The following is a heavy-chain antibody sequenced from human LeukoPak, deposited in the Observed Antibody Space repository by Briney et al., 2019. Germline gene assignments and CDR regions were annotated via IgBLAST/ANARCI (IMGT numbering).Heavy chain of an antibody. J-gene: IGHJ4*02. Sequence: GGSLRLSCTTSGFSFSNYGMHWVRQAPGKGREWVTFIRSDGSIKYYADSVKGRFTISRDNSKNTLFLQMNSLRAEDTAVYYCAKDLWTPYFDYWGQGTLVTVSS. CDR3: AKDLWTPYFDY. D-gene: IGHD2-21*01. CDR1: GFSFSNYG. V-gene: IGHV3-30*02. CDR2: IRSDGSIK.